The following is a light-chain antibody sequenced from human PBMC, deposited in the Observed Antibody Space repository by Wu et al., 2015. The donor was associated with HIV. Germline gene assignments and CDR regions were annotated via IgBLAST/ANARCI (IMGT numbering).Light chain of an antibody. V-gene: IGKV3D-15*01. CDR1: QSVSNN. Sequence: EIVMTQPPATLSVSPGERATLSCRASQSVSNNLAWYRQRPGQAPRLLISGASTRATGIAARFSASGSGADFTLTISSMQSEDFAIYYCQQYNNWPLTFGGGTKVEIK. J-gene: IGKJ4*01. CDR2: GAS. CDR3: QQYNNWPLT.